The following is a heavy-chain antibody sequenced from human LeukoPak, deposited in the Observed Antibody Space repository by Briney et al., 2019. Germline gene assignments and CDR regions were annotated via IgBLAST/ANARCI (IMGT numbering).Heavy chain of an antibody. J-gene: IGHJ4*02. CDR1: GGSFSGYY. Sequence: PSETLSLTCAVYGGSFSGYYWSWIRQPPGKGLEWIGTMYYSGNAYQNPSLRSRVTISLDTSKNQFSLKLTSVTAADTAVYYCVSGSPGGPFEYWGQGTLVTVSS. CDR3: VSGSPGGPFEY. CDR2: MYYSGNA. V-gene: IGHV4-34*01.